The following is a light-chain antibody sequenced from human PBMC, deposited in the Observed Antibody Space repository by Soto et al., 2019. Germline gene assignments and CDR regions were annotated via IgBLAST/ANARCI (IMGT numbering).Light chain of an antibody. CDR3: QERSKWPMVT. CDR1: ETVSKY. V-gene: IGKV3-11*01. Sequence: NMLAKSPVGKASCPGDSETFSFRASETVSKYLAWHQQKPGQPPRLLVYDTSNRASGIPGRFSGSGSGTDFTLTISSLLPEDFAVYYCQERSKWPMVTFGPGTKVDIK. J-gene: IGKJ3*01. CDR2: DTS.